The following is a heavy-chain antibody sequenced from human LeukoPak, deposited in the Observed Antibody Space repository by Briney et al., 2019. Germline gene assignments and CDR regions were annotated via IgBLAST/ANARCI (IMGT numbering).Heavy chain of an antibody. CDR1: GFTFSSYW. CDR2: IHGDGRTT. V-gene: IGHV3-74*01. Sequence: GGSLRLSCAASGFTFSSYWIHWVRQVPGKGLVWVSRIHGDGRTTTYADSVKGRFTISRDNAKNTLYLQMNSLKAEDTAVYYCARDNGENYHTAFDYWGQGTLVTVSS. J-gene: IGHJ4*02. D-gene: IGHD2-8*01. CDR3: ARDNGENYHTAFDY.